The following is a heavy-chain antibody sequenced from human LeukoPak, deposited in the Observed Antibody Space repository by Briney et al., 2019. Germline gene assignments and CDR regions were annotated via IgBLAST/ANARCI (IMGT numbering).Heavy chain of an antibody. Sequence: PGGSLRLSCAASGFTFSSYAMHWVRQAPGKGLEYVSAISSNGGSTYYANSVKGRFTISRDNSKNTLYLQMGSLRAEDMAVYYCARGVGYYYHMDVWGKGTTVTVSS. CDR2: ISSNGGST. V-gene: IGHV3-64*01. J-gene: IGHJ6*03. CDR1: GFTFSSYA. CDR3: ARGVGYYYHMDV.